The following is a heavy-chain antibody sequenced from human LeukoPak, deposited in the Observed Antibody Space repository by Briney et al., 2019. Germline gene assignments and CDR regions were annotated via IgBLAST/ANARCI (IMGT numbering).Heavy chain of an antibody. CDR3: ARELGSGKGAFDI. CDR2: IIPIFGTA. CDR1: GGTFSSYA. Sequence: SVKVSCKASGGTFSSYAISWVRQAPGQGLEWMGGIIPIFGTANYAQKFQGRVTITADKSTSTAYMELSSLRSEDTAVYYCARELGSGKGAFDIWGQGTMVTVSS. D-gene: IGHD5-12*01. J-gene: IGHJ3*02. V-gene: IGHV1-69*06.